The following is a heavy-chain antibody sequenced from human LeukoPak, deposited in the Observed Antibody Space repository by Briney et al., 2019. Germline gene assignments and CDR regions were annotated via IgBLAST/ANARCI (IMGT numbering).Heavy chain of an antibody. CDR1: GGSVSNYY. CDR3: ARRIVPVPAIQQGTWPPP. V-gene: IGHV4-59*08. Sequence: PSETLSLTCSVSGGSVSNYYWSWIRQPPGKGLEWIGYVYYTGGTYYNPSLESRVTISVDTSKSQFSLKLNSVTAADTAVYYCARRIVPVPAIQQGTWPPPWGQEPLVTVSS. D-gene: IGHD2-21*02. J-gene: IGHJ5*02. CDR2: VYYTGGT.